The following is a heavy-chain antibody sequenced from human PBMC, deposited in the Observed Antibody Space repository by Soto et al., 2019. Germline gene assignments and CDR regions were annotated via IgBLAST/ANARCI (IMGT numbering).Heavy chain of an antibody. J-gene: IGHJ4*02. CDR1: GFTFSRNW. V-gene: IGHV3-74*01. CDR2: INTDGRST. Sequence: PGGSLRLSCAASGFTFSRNWMHWVRQAPGKGLVWVSQINTDGRSTNYADSVKGRFTISRDNAKNTLYLQMNSLRADDTAVYYCASLFGGVTPDDYWGQGTLVTVSS. CDR3: ASLFGGVTPDDY. D-gene: IGHD3-3*01.